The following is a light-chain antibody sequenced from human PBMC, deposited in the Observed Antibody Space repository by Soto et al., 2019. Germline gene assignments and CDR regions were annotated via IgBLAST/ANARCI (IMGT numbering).Light chain of an antibody. Sequence: IQLTQSPSSLSAFVGDRVTITCRASQVIGSYLAWYHQKPGKAPKLLIYGASTLQSGVPSRFSGSGSGTDFTLTISSLQPEDFATYYCQQLNSYPLTFGGGTKVDIK. CDR2: GAS. CDR1: QVIGSY. V-gene: IGKV1-9*01. CDR3: QQLNSYPLT. J-gene: IGKJ4*01.